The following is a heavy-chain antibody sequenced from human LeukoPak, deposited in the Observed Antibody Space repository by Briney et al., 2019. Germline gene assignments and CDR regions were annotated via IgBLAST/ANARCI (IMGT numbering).Heavy chain of an antibody. J-gene: IGHJ3*02. CDR3: ARDLYDSSESAFDI. CDR2: ISYDVSNK. V-gene: IGHV3-30-3*01. CDR1: GVTFSNYA. Sequence: GGSLRLSCAVSGVTFSNYAMHWGRQAPGKGLEGGAVISYDVSNKYYADSVKGRFTISRDNSKNTLYLQMNSLRAEDTAVYYCARDLYDSSESAFDIWGQGTMVTVSS. D-gene: IGHD3-22*01.